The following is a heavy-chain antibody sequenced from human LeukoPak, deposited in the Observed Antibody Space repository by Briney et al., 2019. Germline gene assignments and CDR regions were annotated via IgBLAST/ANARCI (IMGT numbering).Heavy chain of an antibody. CDR3: ARGIGEMDY. D-gene: IGHD3-10*01. J-gene: IGHJ4*02. Sequence: ASVKVSCKASGGTFSSNALSWVRQAPGQGLEWMGIIIPILGIANYAQKFQGRVTITADKSTSTAYMELRSLRSDDTAVYYCARGIGEMDYWGQGTLVTVSS. CDR2: IIPILGIA. V-gene: IGHV1-69*04. CDR1: GGTFSSNA.